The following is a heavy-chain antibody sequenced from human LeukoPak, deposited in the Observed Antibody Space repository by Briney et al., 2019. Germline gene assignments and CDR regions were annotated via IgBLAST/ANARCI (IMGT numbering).Heavy chain of an antibody. CDR1: GYSFTSYW. CDR3: ARWSENIAGATGYFDY. J-gene: IGHJ4*02. D-gene: IGHD1-26*01. CDR2: IYPGVSDT. V-gene: IGHV5-51*01. Sequence: GESLKISCKGSGYSFTSYWIGWVRQMPAKGLEWMGIIYPGVSDTRYSPSFQGQVTISADKSISTAYLQWSSLKASDTAMYYCARWSENIAGATGYFDYWGQGTLVTVSS.